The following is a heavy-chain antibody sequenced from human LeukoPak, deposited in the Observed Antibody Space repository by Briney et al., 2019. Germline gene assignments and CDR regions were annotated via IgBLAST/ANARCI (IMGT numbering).Heavy chain of an antibody. CDR3: ARALKQQLASGWFDP. CDR1: GGSFSGYY. CDR2: INHSGST. Sequence: KSSETLSLTCVVYGGSFSGYYWSWIRQPPGKGLEWIGEINHSGSTNYNPSLKSRVTISVDTSKNQFSLKLSSVTAADTAVYYCARALKQQLASGWFDPWGQGTLVTVSS. J-gene: IGHJ5*02. D-gene: IGHD6-13*01. V-gene: IGHV4-34*01.